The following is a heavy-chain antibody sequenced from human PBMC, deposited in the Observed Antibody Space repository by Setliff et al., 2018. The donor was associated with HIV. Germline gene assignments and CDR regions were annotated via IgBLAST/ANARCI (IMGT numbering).Heavy chain of an antibody. CDR1: GGSISSYY. J-gene: IGHJ6*03. CDR2: IYYSGST. D-gene: IGHD6-13*01. CDR3: ARGSSWQYYYYYYMDV. Sequence: LSLTCTVSGGSISSYYWSWIRQPPGKGLEWIGYIYYSGSTNYNPSLKSRVTISVDTSKNQFSLKLSSVTAADTAVYYCARGSSWQYYYYYYMDVWGKGTTVT. V-gene: IGHV4-59*01.